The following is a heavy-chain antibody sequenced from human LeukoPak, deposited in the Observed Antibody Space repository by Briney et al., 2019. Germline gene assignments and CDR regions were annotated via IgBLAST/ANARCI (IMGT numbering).Heavy chain of an antibody. CDR3: TRALYTLLWFGELPDAFDI. CDR1: GFTFADYA. D-gene: IGHD3-10*01. CDR2: IISKAYGGTP. Sequence: GRSLRLSCTASGFTFADYAMSWFRQAPGKGLEWVGFIISKAYGGTPAYAASVKSRFTISRDDSTSIAYLQMNSLKTEDTAVYYCTRALYTLLWFGELPDAFDIWGQGTMVTVSS. V-gene: IGHV3-49*03. J-gene: IGHJ3*02.